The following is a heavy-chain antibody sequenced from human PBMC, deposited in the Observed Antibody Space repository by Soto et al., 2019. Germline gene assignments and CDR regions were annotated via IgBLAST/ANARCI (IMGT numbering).Heavy chain of an antibody. Sequence: GEPLKISCKGSGYSFTSYWISWVRQMPGKGLEWMGRIDPSDSYTNYSPSFQGHVTISADKSISTAYLQWSSLKASDTAMYYCARRVVNIAAAGAYGMDVWGQGTTVTVSS. J-gene: IGHJ6*02. D-gene: IGHD6-13*01. CDR2: IDPSDSYT. V-gene: IGHV5-10-1*01. CDR1: GYSFTSYW. CDR3: ARRVVNIAAAGAYGMDV.